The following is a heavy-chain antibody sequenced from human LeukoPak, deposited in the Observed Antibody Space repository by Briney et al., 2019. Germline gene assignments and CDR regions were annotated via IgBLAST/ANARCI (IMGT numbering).Heavy chain of an antibody. CDR2: INPNSGGT. Sequence: ASVKVSCKASGYTFTGYYMRWVRQAPGQGLEWMGWINPNSGGTNYAQKFQGRVTMTRDTSISTAYMELSRLRSDDTAVYYCARDRGRSSWYEPWGQGTLVTVSS. CDR1: GYTFTGYY. V-gene: IGHV1-2*02. CDR3: ARDRGRSSWYEP. J-gene: IGHJ5*02. D-gene: IGHD6-13*01.